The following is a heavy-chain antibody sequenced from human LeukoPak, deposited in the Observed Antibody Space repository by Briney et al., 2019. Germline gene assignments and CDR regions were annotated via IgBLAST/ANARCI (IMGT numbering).Heavy chain of an antibody. Sequence: PGGSLRLSCAASGFTFSSYSMNWVRQAPGKGLEWVSSISSSSSYIYYADSVKGRFTISRDNAKNSLYLQMHSPRAEDTAVYYCASQRYDFWRGYLEYWRQATLVTVSS. V-gene: IGHV3-21*01. CDR2: ISSSSSYI. D-gene: IGHD3-3*01. CDR1: GFTFSSYS. CDR3: ASQRYDFWRGYLEY. J-gene: IGHJ4*02.